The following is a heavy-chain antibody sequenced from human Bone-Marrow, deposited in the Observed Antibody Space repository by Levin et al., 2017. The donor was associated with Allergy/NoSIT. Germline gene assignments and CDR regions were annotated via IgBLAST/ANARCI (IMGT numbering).Heavy chain of an antibody. J-gene: IGHJ6*02. CDR2: MNPTTGVS. Sequence: GESLKISCKASGNSFSGNDINWVRQATGQGLEWMGWMNPTTGVSELAHKVQDRVTMTRNTSTSTAYMELSSLRSDDTAVYYCASSYGPRGMDVWGQGTTVTVSS. CDR1: GNSFSGND. V-gene: IGHV1-8*01. D-gene: IGHD3-16*01. CDR3: ASSYGPRGMDV.